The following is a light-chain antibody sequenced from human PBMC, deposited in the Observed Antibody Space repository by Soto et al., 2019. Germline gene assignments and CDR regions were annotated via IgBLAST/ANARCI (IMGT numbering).Light chain of an antibody. J-gene: IGLJ1*01. CDR2: DVS. CDR1: SSDVGGYNY. Sequence: QSVLTQPASVSGSPGQAITISCTGTSSDVGGYNYVSWYQHYPGKAPKLMIYDVSNRPSGVSNRFSGSKSGNTASLTISGLQAEDEADYYCTSYRSSNTYVFGTGTKVPVL. CDR3: TSYRSSNTYV. V-gene: IGLV2-14*03.